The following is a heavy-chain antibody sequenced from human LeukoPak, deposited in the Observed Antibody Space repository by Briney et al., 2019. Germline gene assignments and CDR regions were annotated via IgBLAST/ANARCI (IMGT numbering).Heavy chain of an antibody. J-gene: IGHJ4*02. CDR2: ISGSGGST. Sequence: PGGSLRLSCVASGFTFNSYAIYWVRQAPGKGLEWVSGISGSGGSTYHADSVKGRFGISRDNSRNTVFLQMHSLRAEDTALYYCAKTTAGYSGRYPGWPIDYWGQGTLVTVSS. V-gene: IGHV3-23*01. CDR1: GFTFNSYA. D-gene: IGHD5-12*01. CDR3: AKTTAGYSGRYPGWPIDY.